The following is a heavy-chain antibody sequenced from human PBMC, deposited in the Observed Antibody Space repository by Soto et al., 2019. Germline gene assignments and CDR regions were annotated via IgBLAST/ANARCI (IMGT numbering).Heavy chain of an antibody. J-gene: IGHJ3*02. CDR3: ARVEVVVTGDAFDI. CDR2: IYTSGST. Sequence: PSETLSLTCTVSGGSISSYYWSWIRQPAGKGLEWIGRIYTSGSTNYNPSLKSRVTMSVDTSKNQFSLKLSSVTAADTAAYYCARVEVVVTGDAFDIWGQGTMVTVSS. CDR1: GGSISSYY. V-gene: IGHV4-4*07. D-gene: IGHD2-2*01.